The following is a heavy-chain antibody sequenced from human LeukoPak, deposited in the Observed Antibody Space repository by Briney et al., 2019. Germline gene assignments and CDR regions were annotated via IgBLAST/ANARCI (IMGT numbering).Heavy chain of an antibody. J-gene: IGHJ5*02. D-gene: IGHD6-13*01. CDR3: ARDWGIAAALFWFDP. Sequence: PGGSLRLSCAASGFTFSSYWMHWVRQAPGKGLVWVSRINSDGSSTSYADSVKGRLTISRDNAKNTLYLQMNSLRAEDTAVYYCARDWGIAAALFWFDPWGQGTLVTVSS. CDR2: INSDGSST. CDR1: GFTFSSYW. V-gene: IGHV3-74*01.